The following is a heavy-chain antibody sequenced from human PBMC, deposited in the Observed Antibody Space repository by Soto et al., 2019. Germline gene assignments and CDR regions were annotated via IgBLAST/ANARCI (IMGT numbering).Heavy chain of an antibody. V-gene: IGHV4-31*03. D-gene: IGHD4-17*01. J-gene: IGHJ6*03. CDR3: ARVLTTTPYYYYYMDV. Sequence: QVQLQESGPGLVKPSQTLSLTCTVSGGSISSGGYYWSWIRQHPGKGLEWIGYIYYSGSTYYNPSLKRRVTISVDTSKNQFSLKLSSVTAADTAVYYCARVLTTTPYYYYYMDVWGKGTTVTVSS. CDR1: GGSISSGGYY. CDR2: IYYSGST.